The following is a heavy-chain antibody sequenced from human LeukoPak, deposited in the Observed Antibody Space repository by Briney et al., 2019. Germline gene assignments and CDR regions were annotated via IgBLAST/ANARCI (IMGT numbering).Heavy chain of an antibody. D-gene: IGHD6-19*01. CDR3: ARRGSSSGRKYFDY. Sequence: SETLSLTCTVSGGSISSSSYYWGWIRQPPGKGLEWIGSIYYSGSTYYNPSLKSRVTISVDTSKNQFSLKLSSVTAADTAVYYCARRGSSSGRKYFDYWGQGTLVTVSS. CDR2: IYYSGST. V-gene: IGHV4-39*01. J-gene: IGHJ4*02. CDR1: GGSISSSSYY.